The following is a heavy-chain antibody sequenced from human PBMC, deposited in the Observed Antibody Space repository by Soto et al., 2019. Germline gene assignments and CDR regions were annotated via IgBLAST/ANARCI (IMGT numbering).Heavy chain of an antibody. V-gene: IGHV3-72*01. CDR2: TRNKANSYTT. CDR1: GFTFSDHY. D-gene: IGHD3-3*01. CDR3: AKEATRYDFWSGYYFDN. Sequence: GGSLRLSCAASGFTFSDHYMDWVRQAPGKGLEWVGRTRNKANSYTTYYAGSVKGRFTISRDNSKNTLYLQMNSLRADDTAVYYCAKEATRYDFWSGYYFDNWGQGTLVTVSS. J-gene: IGHJ4*02.